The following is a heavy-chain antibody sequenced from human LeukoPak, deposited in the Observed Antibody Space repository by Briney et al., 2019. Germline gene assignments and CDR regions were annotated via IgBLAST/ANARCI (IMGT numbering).Heavy chain of an antibody. Sequence: ASVKVSCEASGYTFTSYGISWVRQAPGQGLEWMGWISAYNGNTNYAQKLQGRVTMTTDTSTSTAYMELRSLRSDDTAVYYCARASGVSSSWYGGSYWGQGTLVTVSS. D-gene: IGHD6-13*01. CDR2: ISAYNGNT. CDR1: GYTFTSYG. CDR3: ARASGVSSSWYGGSY. J-gene: IGHJ4*02. V-gene: IGHV1-18*04.